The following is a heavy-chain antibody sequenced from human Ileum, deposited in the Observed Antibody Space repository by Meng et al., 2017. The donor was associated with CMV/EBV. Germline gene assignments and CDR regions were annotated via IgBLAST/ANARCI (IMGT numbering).Heavy chain of an antibody. Sequence: CKASGYTFTGYFIHWVRQAPGQGLEWMGRINPNTASTNYAQKFQGRVTMTGDTSINTVYLELSRLRSDDTAVYYCARRHDFDLYFDFWGQGSLVTVS. CDR1: GYTFTGYF. CDR2: INPNTAST. D-gene: IGHD3-3*01. J-gene: IGHJ4*02. CDR3: ARRHDFDLYFDF. V-gene: IGHV1-2*06.